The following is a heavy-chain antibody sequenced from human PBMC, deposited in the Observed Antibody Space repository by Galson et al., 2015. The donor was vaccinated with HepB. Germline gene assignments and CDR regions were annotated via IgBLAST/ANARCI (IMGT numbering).Heavy chain of an antibody. CDR3: ARGGRFPSSVAFDV. J-gene: IGHJ3*01. Sequence: SLRLSCAASGVSVSTNYINWVRQAPGKGLEWLSLVYADGDTFYADSVKGRFSISRDTSKNTVFLHMNSLRAEDTAVYYCARGGRFPSSVAFDVWGQGTMVTVSS. CDR2: VYADGDT. D-gene: IGHD2-21*01. V-gene: IGHV3-53*01. CDR1: GVSVSTNY.